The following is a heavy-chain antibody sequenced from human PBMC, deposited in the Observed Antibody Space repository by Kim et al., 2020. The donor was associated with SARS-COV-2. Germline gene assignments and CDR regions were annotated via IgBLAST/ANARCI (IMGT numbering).Heavy chain of an antibody. CDR2: IYPGDSDT. Sequence: GESLKISCKGSGYSFTSYWIGWVRQMPGKGLEWMGIIYPGDSDTRYSPSFQGQVTISADKSISTAYLQWSSLKASDTAMYYCARLDSPGYGGNGYWFDPWGQGTLVTVSS. CDR1: GYSFTSYW. D-gene: IGHD2-15*01. CDR3: ARLDSPGYGGNGYWFDP. J-gene: IGHJ5*02. V-gene: IGHV5-51*01.